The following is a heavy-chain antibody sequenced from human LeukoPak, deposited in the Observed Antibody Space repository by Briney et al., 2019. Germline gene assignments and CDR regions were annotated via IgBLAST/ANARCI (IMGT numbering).Heavy chain of an antibody. D-gene: IGHD2-21*01. CDR2: IRNTGTHT. CDR1: GFTFASYG. V-gene: IGHV3-23*01. J-gene: IGHJ4*02. CDR3: ALQLWNGDS. Sequence: GGSLRLSCAASGFTFASYGMAWVRQAPGKGLEWVLSIRNTGTHTHYADSVKGRFTISRDNSKNTLFLQMNSLRAEDTALYYCALQLWNGDSWGQGTRVIVSS.